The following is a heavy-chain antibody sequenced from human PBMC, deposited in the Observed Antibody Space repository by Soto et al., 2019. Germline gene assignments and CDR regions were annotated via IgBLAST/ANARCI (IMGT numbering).Heavy chain of an antibody. V-gene: IGHV4-39*07. Sequence: PSETLSLTCTVSDGSISSSSYYWGWIRQPPGKGLEWIGEINHSGSTNYNPSLKSRVTISVDTSKNQFSLKLSSVTAADTAVYYCARARLSRSWWFDPWGQGALVTVSS. D-gene: IGHD3-10*01. CDR2: INHSGST. CDR3: ARARLSRSWWFDP. J-gene: IGHJ5*02. CDR1: DGSISSSSYY.